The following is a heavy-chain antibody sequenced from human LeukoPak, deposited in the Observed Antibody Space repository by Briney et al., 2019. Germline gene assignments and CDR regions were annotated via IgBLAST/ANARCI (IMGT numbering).Heavy chain of an antibody. CDR2: IYSGGST. CDR3: ARVDIAVAGSGGFDY. Sequence: GGSLRLSCAASGFTVSSNYMSWVRQAPGKGLEWVSVIYSGGSTYYADSVKGRFTISRDNSKNTLYLQMNSLRAEDTAVYYCARVDIAVAGSGGFDYWGQGTLVTVSS. V-gene: IGHV3-66*01. D-gene: IGHD6-19*01. J-gene: IGHJ4*02. CDR1: GFTVSSNY.